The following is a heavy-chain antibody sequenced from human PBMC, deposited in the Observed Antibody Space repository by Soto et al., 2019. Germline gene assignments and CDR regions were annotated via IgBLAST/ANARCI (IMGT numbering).Heavy chain of an antibody. V-gene: IGHV3-7*01. CDR2: IKQDGSEK. CDR1: GFTFIGYW. Sequence: PGGSRGLSGAPSGFTFIGYWMSWVRQAPGKGREWLANIKQDGSEKYYVDSVKGRFTISRDNAKNSLYLQMNSLRAEDTAVYYCARRNRPTYYGDYLYYYYGMDVWGQGTTVTVSS. D-gene: IGHD4-17*01. CDR3: ARRNRPTYYGDYLYYYYGMDV. J-gene: IGHJ6*02.